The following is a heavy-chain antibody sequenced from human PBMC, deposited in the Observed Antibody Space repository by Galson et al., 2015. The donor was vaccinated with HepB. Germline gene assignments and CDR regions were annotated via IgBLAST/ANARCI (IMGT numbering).Heavy chain of an antibody. Sequence: LRLSCAASGFTFSSYSMNWVRQAPGKGLEWVSYISSSSSTIYYADSVKGRFTISRDNAKNSLYLQMNSLRAEDTAVYYCARAVRYYGSGSYYWFDPWGQGTLVTVSS. J-gene: IGHJ5*02. CDR3: ARAVRYYGSGSYYWFDP. CDR1: GFTFSSYS. D-gene: IGHD3-10*01. V-gene: IGHV3-48*01. CDR2: ISSSSSTI.